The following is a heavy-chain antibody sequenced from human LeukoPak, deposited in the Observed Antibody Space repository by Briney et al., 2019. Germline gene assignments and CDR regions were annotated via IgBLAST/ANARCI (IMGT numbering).Heavy chain of an antibody. CDR3: ASSYFYDGNRYFDY. CDR2: IYYTGST. V-gene: IGHV4-59*08. Sequence: SETLSLTCNVSGGSITSYYWNWMRQLPGKGLEWIGHIYYTGSTNSNPSLKSRLTISLDTSKKQFSLKLISVTAADTAIYYCASSYFYDGNRYFDYWGQGALVTVSS. CDR1: GGSITSYY. J-gene: IGHJ4*02. D-gene: IGHD3-22*01.